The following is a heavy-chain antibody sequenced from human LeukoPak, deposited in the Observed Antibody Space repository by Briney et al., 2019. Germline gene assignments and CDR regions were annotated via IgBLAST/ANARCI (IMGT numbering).Heavy chain of an antibody. V-gene: IGHV1-8*03. CDR3: ARGVMYSSSWGDYYYMDV. D-gene: IGHD6-6*01. CDR1: GYTFTSYD. Sequence: GASVKVSCKASGYTFTSYDINWVRQATGQGLEWMGWMNPNSGNTGYAQKFQGRVTITRNTSISAAYMELSSLRSGDTAVYYCARGVMYSSSWGDYYYMDVWGKGTTVTVSS. CDR2: MNPNSGNT. J-gene: IGHJ6*03.